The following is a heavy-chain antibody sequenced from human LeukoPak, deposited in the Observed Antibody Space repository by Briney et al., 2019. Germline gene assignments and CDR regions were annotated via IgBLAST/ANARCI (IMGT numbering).Heavy chain of an antibody. D-gene: IGHD6-19*01. J-gene: IGHJ4*02. CDR1: GFTFSSYE. CDR2: ISSSGSTI. Sequence: GGSLRLSCAASGFTFSSYEMNWVRQAPGKGLEWVLYISSSGSTIYYADSVKGRFTISRDNAKNSLYLQMNSLRAEDTAVYYCARTSSGWYDYWGQGTLVTVSS. CDR3: ARTSSGWYDY. V-gene: IGHV3-48*03.